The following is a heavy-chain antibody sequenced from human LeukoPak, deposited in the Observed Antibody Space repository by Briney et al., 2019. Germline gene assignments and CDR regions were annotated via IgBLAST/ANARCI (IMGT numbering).Heavy chain of an antibody. CDR1: GGSISSSSYY. CDR2: ISYNGST. D-gene: IGHD3-10*01. V-gene: IGHV4-39*01. CDR3: ASHYNYGLGTYYNSY. J-gene: IGHJ4*02. Sequence: SETLSLTCTVSGGSISSSSYYWGWIRQPPGKGLEWIGSISYNGSTYYNPSLKSRVTVSGDTSKNQFSLKLSSVTAADTAVFYCASHYNYGLGTYYNSYWGQGTLVTVSS.